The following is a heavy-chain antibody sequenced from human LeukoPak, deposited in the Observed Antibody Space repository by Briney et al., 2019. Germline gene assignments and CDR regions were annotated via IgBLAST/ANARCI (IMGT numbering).Heavy chain of an antibody. V-gene: IGHV3-43*02. D-gene: IGHD5-24*01. Sequence: GGSLRLSCAASGFTFDDYAMHWVRQAPGKGLEWVSLISGDGGSTYYTDSVKGRFTISRDNSKNSLYLQMNSLRTEDTALYYCAQGDGYNPYFDYWGQGTLVTVSS. CDR3: AQGDGYNPYFDY. CDR1: GFTFDDYA. J-gene: IGHJ4*02. CDR2: ISGDGGST.